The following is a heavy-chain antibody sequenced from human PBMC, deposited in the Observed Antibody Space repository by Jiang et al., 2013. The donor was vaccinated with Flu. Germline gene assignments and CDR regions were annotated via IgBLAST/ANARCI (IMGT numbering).Heavy chain of an antibody. V-gene: IGHV1-2*02. J-gene: IGHJ6*02. Sequence: VQLVESGAEVKNPGASVKVSCRASGYPFGGYYIHWVRQAAGKGLQWLGWINPKSGGTNYAQKLQGRLTMTRDTSISTVYMELSSLTVDDTAMYYCARGAFLYSGGWYNGGLDVWGQGTTVTVSS. D-gene: IGHD1-26*01. CDR1: GYPFGGYY. CDR2: INPKSGGT. CDR3: ARGAFLYSGGWYNGGLDV.